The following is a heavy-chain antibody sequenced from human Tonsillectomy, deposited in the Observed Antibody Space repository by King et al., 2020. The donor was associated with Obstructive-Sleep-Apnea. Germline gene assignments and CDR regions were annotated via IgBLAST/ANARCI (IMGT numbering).Heavy chain of an antibody. CDR2: IKQDGSEK. J-gene: IGHJ3*02. Sequence: VQLVESGGGLVQPGGSLRLSCAASGFTFSSNWMSWVRQAPGKGLEWVANIKQDGSEKYYVDSVKGRFTISRDNAKNSLYLQINSLRAEDTAVYYCARKGRIRGPSGAFDIWGQGTMVTVSS. CDR1: GFTFSSNW. CDR3: ARKGRIRGPSGAFDI. V-gene: IGHV3-7*01. D-gene: IGHD3-10*01.